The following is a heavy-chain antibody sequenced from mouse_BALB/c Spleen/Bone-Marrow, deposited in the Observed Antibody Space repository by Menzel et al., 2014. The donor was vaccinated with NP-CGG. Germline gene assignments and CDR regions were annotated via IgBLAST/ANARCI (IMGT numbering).Heavy chain of an antibody. CDR1: GYSITSAYY. D-gene: IGHD1-1*01. Sequence: VQLQQSGPGLVKPSQSPSLTCSVTGYSITSAYYWNWIRQFPGNNLEWMGYISNNGTNNYNPSLKNRISITRDTSKNQFFLKLNSETTEDTAIYYCAREYFGSSYGWFYDVWDAGTSVTVSS. CDR3: AREYFGSSYGWFYDV. CDR2: ISNNGTN. V-gene: IGHV3-6*02. J-gene: IGHJ1*01.